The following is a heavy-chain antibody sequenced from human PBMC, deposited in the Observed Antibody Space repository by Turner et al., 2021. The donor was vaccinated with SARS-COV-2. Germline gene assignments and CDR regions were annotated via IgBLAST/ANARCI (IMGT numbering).Heavy chain of an antibody. CDR3: ARGQGSGWRPFDL. CDR2: IIPILGIA. J-gene: IGHJ2*01. V-gene: IGHV1-69*04. Sequence: VQLVQSGAVLTKPGSSVRVSCKASGGTFSSYAISWVRQAPGQGLEWMGRIIPILGIANYAQKFQGRVTITADTSTSTAYMELSSLRSEDTAVYYCARGQGSGWRPFDLWGRGTLFTVSS. D-gene: IGHD6-19*01. CDR1: GGTFSSYA.